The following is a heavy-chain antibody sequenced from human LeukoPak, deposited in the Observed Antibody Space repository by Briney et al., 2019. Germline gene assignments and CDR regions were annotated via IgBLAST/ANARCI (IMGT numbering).Heavy chain of an antibody. V-gene: IGHV3-48*01. CDR3: ARVGDPYDYVWGSYYGY. CDR2: ITSGSSTT. Sequence: GGSLRLSCAASGFTFSTYEMNWVRQAPGKGLEWVSYITSGSSTTFYADSVKGRFTISRDNSKNTLYLQMNSLRAEDTAVYYCARVGDPYDYVWGSYYGYWGQGTLVTVSS. CDR1: GFTFSTYE. J-gene: IGHJ4*02. D-gene: IGHD3-16*01.